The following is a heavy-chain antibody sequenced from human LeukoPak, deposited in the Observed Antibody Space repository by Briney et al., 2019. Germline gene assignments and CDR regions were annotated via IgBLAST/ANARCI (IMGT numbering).Heavy chain of an antibody. V-gene: IGHV3-30*02. Sequence: GGSLRLSCAASGFTFSSYWMHWVRQAPGQGPEWVALIRYDGSNKYYADSVKGRFTISRDNSKNTLYLQMNSLRVEDTAMYYCAKAGTQQWLLFVGVYWGQGALVTVSS. J-gene: IGHJ4*02. CDR3: AKAGTQQWLLFVGVY. D-gene: IGHD6-19*01. CDR2: IRYDGSNK. CDR1: GFTFSSYW.